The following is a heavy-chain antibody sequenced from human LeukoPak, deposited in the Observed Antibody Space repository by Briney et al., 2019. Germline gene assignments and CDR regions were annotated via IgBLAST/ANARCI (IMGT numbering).Heavy chain of an antibody. D-gene: IGHD3-10*01. CDR1: GGSFSGYY. CDR2: INHSGST. Sequence: SETLSLTCAVYGGSFSGYYWSWIRQPPGKGLEWIGEINHSGSTNYNPSLKSRVTMSVDTSKNQFSLKLSSVTAADTAVYYCAREGYGSGSYNWFDPWGQGTLVTVSS. V-gene: IGHV4-34*01. J-gene: IGHJ5*02. CDR3: AREGYGSGSYNWFDP.